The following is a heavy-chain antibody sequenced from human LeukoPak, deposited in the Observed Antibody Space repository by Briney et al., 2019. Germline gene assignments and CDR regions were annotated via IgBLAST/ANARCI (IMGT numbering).Heavy chain of an antibody. Sequence: GGSLRLSCAASGFTFSSYWMSWVRQAPGKGLEWVANINQDGSETYFVDSVKGRFTLSRENAKNSLYLQMNSLRAEDTAVYYCAREPRAARPPYFDYWGQGTLVTVSS. D-gene: IGHD6-6*01. J-gene: IGHJ4*02. CDR3: AREPRAARPPYFDY. CDR2: INQDGSET. V-gene: IGHV3-7*01. CDR1: GFTFSSYW.